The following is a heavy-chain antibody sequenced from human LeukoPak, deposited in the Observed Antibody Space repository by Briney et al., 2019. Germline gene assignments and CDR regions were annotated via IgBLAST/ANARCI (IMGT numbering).Heavy chain of an antibody. D-gene: IGHD3-10*01. V-gene: IGHV4-4*02. Sequence: SETLSLTRAVSGGSISSSNWWSWVRQPPGKGLEWIGEIYHSGSTNYNPSLKSRVTISVDKSKNQFSLKLSSVTAADTAVYYCARLSRSGELLSSWGQGTLVTVSS. CDR3: ARLSRSGELLSS. CDR1: GGSISSSNW. CDR2: IYHSGST. J-gene: IGHJ4*02.